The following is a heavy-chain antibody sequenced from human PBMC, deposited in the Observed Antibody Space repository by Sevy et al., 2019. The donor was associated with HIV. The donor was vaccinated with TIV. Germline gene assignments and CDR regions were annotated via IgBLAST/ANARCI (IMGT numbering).Heavy chain of an antibody. CDR2: ISYDGNNK. CDR1: GFSFSSYE. CDR3: ASHYYDSTGYYFPLDY. D-gene: IGHD3-22*01. Sequence: GGSLRLSCEASGFSFSSYEMNWVRQAPGKGLEWVAVISYDGNNKDYADSVKGRFTISRDNSKNTLYLQMNSLRAEDTAVYYCASHYYDSTGYYFPLDYWGQGTLVTVSS. V-gene: IGHV3-30*04. J-gene: IGHJ4*02.